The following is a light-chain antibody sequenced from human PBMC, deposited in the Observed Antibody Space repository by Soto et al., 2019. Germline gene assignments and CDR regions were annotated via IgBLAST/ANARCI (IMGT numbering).Light chain of an antibody. CDR3: QQYKNWPFT. J-gene: IGKJ4*01. V-gene: IGKV3-15*01. CDR2: DTS. Sequence: EIVMTQSPATLSVSPGERATLSCRASQSFSSSLAWYQQNPGQAPRLLIYDTSARATGIPARFSGSGSGTEFTLTISSRQSEDFAVYYCQQYKNWPFTFGGGTKVEI. CDR1: QSFSSS.